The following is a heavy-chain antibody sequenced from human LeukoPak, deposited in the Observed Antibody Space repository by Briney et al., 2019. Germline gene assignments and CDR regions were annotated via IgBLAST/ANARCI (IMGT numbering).Heavy chain of an antibody. Sequence: GGSLRLSCAASGFTLSNFWMNWVRQAPGRGLEWVANIKPDESGKYYVDSVKGRFTISRDNAKNSLHLQMNSLRAEDTAVYYCAKDDVVRGATWSYNYMDVWGKGTTVTISS. V-gene: IGHV3-7*03. J-gene: IGHJ6*03. CDR2: IKPDESGK. D-gene: IGHD3-10*01. CDR3: AKDDVVRGATWSYNYMDV. CDR1: GFTLSNFW.